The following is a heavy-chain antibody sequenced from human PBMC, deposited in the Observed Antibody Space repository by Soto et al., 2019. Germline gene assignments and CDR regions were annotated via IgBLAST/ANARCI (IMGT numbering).Heavy chain of an antibody. CDR1: GFTVSNNY. CDR3: ATQPGGGGY. CDR2: IYSGGYT. D-gene: IGHD2-2*01. J-gene: IGHJ4*02. Sequence: EVQLVESGGGLIQPGGSLRLSCAVSGFTVSNNYMSWVRQAPGKGLEGVSVIYSGGYTAYGDSVKGRFTISRDNSKNTIILQKNSPGADDRAGFYWATQPGGGGYWGQGTLVTVSS. V-gene: IGHV3-53*01.